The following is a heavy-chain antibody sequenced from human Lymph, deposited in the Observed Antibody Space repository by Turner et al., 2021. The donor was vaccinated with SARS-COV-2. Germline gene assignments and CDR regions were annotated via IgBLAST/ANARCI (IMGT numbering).Heavy chain of an antibody. J-gene: IGHJ4*02. CDR2: LIGYGTTP. CDR1: ASTFTSFD. CDR3: AKDAGYFIAVAAGGHFFDN. V-gene: IGHV3-23*01. Sequence: EVQLLESGGGLVQTGGALRLACATSASTFTSFDMHWARQAPGHGLDLVSALIGYGTTPDYSDAVKDRFTISRDNSRNTLYLEMNSLRVEDTAVYYCAKDAGYFIAVAAGGHFFDNWGQGTLVTVSS. D-gene: IGHD6-19*01.